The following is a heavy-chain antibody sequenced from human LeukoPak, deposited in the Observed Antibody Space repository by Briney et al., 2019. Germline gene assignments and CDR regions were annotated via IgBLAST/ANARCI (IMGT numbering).Heavy chain of an antibody. CDR1: GSTFSSYG. D-gene: IGHD3-16*02. CDR3: ARDWGNVLGSYPDY. CDR2: IWYDGSNK. Sequence: GGSLRLSCAASGSTFSSYGMHWVRQAPGKGLEWVAVIWYDGSNKYYADSVKGRFTISRDNSKNTLYLQMNSLRAEDTAVYYCARDWGNVLGSYPDYWGQGTLVTVSS. V-gene: IGHV3-33*01. J-gene: IGHJ4*02.